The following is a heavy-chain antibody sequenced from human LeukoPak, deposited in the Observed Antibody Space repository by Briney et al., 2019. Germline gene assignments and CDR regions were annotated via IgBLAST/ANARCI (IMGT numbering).Heavy chain of an antibody. J-gene: IGHJ4*02. Sequence: GGSLRLSCAASGFTFSNYGMHWVRQAPGKGLEWVAFIRYDGSNKYYADSVKGRFTISRDNSKNTLYLQMNSLRAEDTAVYYCAKGSVRTQTYYDILTGYSRYFDYWGQGTLVTVSS. CDR1: GFTFSNYG. V-gene: IGHV3-30*02. CDR3: AKGSVRTQTYYDILTGYSRYFDY. D-gene: IGHD3-9*01. CDR2: IRYDGSNK.